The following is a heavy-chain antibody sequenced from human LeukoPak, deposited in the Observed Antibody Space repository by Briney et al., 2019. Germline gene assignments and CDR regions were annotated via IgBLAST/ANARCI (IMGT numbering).Heavy chain of an antibody. CDR2: IYRGDFDT. V-gene: IGHV5-51*01. CDR1: GYSFTSYW. Sequence: GESLKISCEGSGYSFTSYWIAWVRQMPGKGLEWMGIIYRGDFDTRYSPSFQGQVTISADKSINTAYLQWSSLKASDTAIYYCARRALTTGYFDYWGQGSLVTVSS. J-gene: IGHJ4*02. CDR3: ARRALTTGYFDY. D-gene: IGHD1-1*01.